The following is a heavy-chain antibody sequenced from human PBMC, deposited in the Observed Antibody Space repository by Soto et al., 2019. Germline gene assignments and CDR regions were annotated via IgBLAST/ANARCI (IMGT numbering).Heavy chain of an antibody. V-gene: IGHV3-23*01. CDR1: GFIFTDYG. J-gene: IGHJ6*02. CDR3: AKDFLQDXXQGYDYGMDV. Sequence: QLLESGGDLVQVGGSLRLSCRASGFIFTDYGMTWVRQAPGKGLEWVSGLSGSGGDSYYADSVKGRFTVSRDNSRKILYLQMKSLRAEDTAVYYCAKDFLQDXXQGYDYGMDVWGQGTTVTVSS. CDR2: LSGSGGDS.